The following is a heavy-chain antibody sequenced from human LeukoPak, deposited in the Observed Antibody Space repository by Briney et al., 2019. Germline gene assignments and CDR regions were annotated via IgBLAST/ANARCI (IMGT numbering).Heavy chain of an antibody. CDR3: ARETSQKGAHYMDV. CDR2: IYYSGYT. J-gene: IGHJ6*03. CDR1: GGSISSYY. V-gene: IGHV4-59*01. Sequence: PSETLSLTCTVSGGSISSYYWSWIRQPPGKGLEWIGYIYYSGYTNYNPSLKSRVTISVDTSKNQFSLKLSSVTAADTAVYYCARETSQKGAHYMDVWGKGTTVTISS. D-gene: IGHD3-16*01.